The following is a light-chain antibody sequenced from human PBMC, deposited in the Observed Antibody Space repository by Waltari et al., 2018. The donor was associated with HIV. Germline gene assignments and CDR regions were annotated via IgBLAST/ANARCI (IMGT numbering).Light chain of an antibody. V-gene: IGLV1-51*01. CDR2: DTS. Sequence: QFVLTQPPSMSAAPGQRVTIPCSATGPNISNNDVSWYQQFPRAAPKLLIYDTSERPSGIPDRFSGSKSGTSATLAITGLQTGDEADYYCGTWDASLQTGVFGGGTKLTVL. CDR3: GTWDASLQTGV. CDR1: GPNISNND. J-gene: IGLJ3*02.